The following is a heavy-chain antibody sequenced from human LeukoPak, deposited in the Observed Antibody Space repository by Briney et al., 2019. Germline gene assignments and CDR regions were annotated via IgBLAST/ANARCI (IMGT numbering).Heavy chain of an antibody. CDR3: ARGVPPSYSSAWYVNY. CDR2: INPNSGDT. V-gene: IGHV1-2*02. Sequence: ASVKVSCKASGYTFTGYYMHWVRQAPGQGLEGMGWINPNSGDTNYAQKFQGRVTMTRDTSISTAYMELSSLGSDDTAVYYCARGVPPSYSSAWYVNYWGQGALVTVSS. D-gene: IGHD6-19*01. J-gene: IGHJ4*02. CDR1: GYTFTGYY.